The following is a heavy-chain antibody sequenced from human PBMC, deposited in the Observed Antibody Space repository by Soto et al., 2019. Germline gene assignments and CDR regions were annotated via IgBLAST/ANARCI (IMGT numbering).Heavy chain of an antibody. J-gene: IGHJ4*02. CDR3: ARDGRQTNWNEQFLDC. Sequence: QVQLVQSGAEVKKPGASVKVSCKASGYTFTSYYMHWVRQAPGKGLEWMGIINPSGGSTSYAQKFQGRVTVTRDTSTSTVYMELRSLRSEDTAVYYCARDGRQTNWNEQFLDCWGKGTLVTVSS. V-gene: IGHV1-46*01. CDR2: INPSGGST. CDR1: GYTFTSYY. D-gene: IGHD1-20*01.